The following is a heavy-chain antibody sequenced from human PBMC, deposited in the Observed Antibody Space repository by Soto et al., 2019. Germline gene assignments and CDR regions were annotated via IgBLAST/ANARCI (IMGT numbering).Heavy chain of an antibody. CDR3: ASTLIAPYGSGSSYNWFDP. CDR2: IYYSGST. CDR1: GGSISSGGYY. J-gene: IGHJ5*02. Sequence: QVQLQESGPGLVKPSQTLSLTCTVSGGSISSGGYYWSWIRQHPGKGLEWIGYIYYSGSTYYNPSLKSRVTISVDTSKNQFSLKLSSVTAADTAVYYCASTLIAPYGSGSSYNWFDPWGQGTLVTVSS. V-gene: IGHV4-31*03. D-gene: IGHD3-10*01.